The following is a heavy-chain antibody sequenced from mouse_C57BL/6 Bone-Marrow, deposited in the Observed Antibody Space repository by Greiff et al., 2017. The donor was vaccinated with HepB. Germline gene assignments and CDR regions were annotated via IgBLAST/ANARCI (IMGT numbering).Heavy chain of an antibody. CDR1: GFSLTSYA. Sequence: VKLQESGPGLVAPSQSLSITCTVSGFSLTSYAISWVRQPPGKGLEWLGVIWTGGGTNYNSALKSRLSISKDNSKSQVFLKMNSLQTDDTARYYCARNPDYAYYYAMDYWGQGTSVTVSS. V-gene: IGHV2-9-1*01. J-gene: IGHJ4*01. CDR3: ARNPDYAYYYAMDY. D-gene: IGHD2-4*01. CDR2: IWTGGGT.